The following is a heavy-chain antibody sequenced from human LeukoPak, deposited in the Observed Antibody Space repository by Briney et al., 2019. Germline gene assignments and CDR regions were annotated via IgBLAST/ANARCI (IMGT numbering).Heavy chain of an antibody. J-gene: IGHJ4*02. CDR2: INPNSGGT. V-gene: IGHV1-2*02. CDR3: ARKGYSSSSKDFDY. D-gene: IGHD6-6*01. Sequence: ASVKVSCKASGYTFTGYYMRWVRQAPGQGLEWMGWINPNSGGTNYAQKFQGRVTMTRDTSISTAYMELSRLRSDDTAVYYCARKGYSSSSKDFDYWGQGTLVTVSS. CDR1: GYTFTGYY.